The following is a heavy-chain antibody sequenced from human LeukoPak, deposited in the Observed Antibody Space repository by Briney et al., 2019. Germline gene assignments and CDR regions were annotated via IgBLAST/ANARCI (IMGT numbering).Heavy chain of an antibody. CDR2: IRYDGSNK. J-gene: IGHJ4*02. CDR1: GFTFSSYG. D-gene: IGHD2-2*01. CDR3: AKELVVPAAIRQYYFDY. V-gene: IGHV3-30*02. Sequence: GGSLRLSCAASGFTFSSYGMHWVRQAPGEGLEWVAFIRYDGSNKYYADSVKGRFTISRDNSKNTLYLQMNSLRAEDTAVYYCAKELVVPAAIRQYYFDYWGQGTLVTVSS.